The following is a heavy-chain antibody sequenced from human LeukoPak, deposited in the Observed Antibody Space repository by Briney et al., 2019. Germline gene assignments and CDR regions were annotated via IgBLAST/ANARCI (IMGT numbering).Heavy chain of an antibody. CDR3: ARLRLADLYRFDP. CDR1: GGSISSGGYY. D-gene: IGHD2-21*01. CDR2: IYYSGST. Sequence: PSQTLCLTCTVSGGSISSGGYYWSWIRQHPGKGLEWIGYIYYSGSTYYNPSLKSRVTISVDTSKNQFSLKLSSVTAADTAVYYCARLRLADLYRFDPWGQGTLVTVSS. V-gene: IGHV4-31*03. J-gene: IGHJ5*02.